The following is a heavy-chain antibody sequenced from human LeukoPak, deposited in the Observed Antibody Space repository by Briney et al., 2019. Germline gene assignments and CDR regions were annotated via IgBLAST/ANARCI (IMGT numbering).Heavy chain of an antibody. Sequence: GGTLRLSCVASGFTFSSYAMNWVRQAPGKGLEWVSSINGSGDRTYYADSVKGRFTISRDNSKNTLYLQMNSLRAEDTAVYYCARRAGAYSHPYDYWGQGTLVTVSS. CDR1: GFTFSSYA. J-gene: IGHJ4*02. CDR2: INGSGDRT. V-gene: IGHV3-23*01. D-gene: IGHD4/OR15-4a*01. CDR3: ARRAGAYSHPYDY.